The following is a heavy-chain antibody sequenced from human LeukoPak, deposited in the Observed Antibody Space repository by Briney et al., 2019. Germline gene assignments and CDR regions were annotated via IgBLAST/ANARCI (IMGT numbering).Heavy chain of an antibody. CDR2: VYYRGST. CDR3: ARGSGTYYFYGMDV. D-gene: IGHD3-10*01. Sequence: SETLPLTCTVSGGSISSSSYYWGWIRQPPGKGLEWIGSVYYRGSTYYNPSLRSRVTISVDTSKNQFSLKVRSVTAADTAVYYCARGSGTYYFYGMDVWGRGTTVTVSS. CDR1: GGSISSSSYY. V-gene: IGHV4-39*01. J-gene: IGHJ6*02.